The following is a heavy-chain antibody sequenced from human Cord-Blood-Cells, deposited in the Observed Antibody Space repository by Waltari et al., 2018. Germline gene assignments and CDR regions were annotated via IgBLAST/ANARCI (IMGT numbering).Heavy chain of an antibody. CDR2: INHSGST. CDR1: GGSFSGYY. J-gene: IGHJ3*02. CDR3: ARGVVVGGAFDI. V-gene: IGHV4-34*01. D-gene: IGHD2-15*01. Sequence: QVQLQQWGAGLLKPSETLSLTCAVYGGSFSGYYWSWIRQPPGKGLEWIGEINHSGSTNYNPSLKTRFTISVDTSKNQFSLKLSSVTAADTAVYYCARGVVVGGAFDIWGQGTMVTVSS.